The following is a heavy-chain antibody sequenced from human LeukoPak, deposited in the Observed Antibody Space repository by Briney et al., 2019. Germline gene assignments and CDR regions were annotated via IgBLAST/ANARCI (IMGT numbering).Heavy chain of an antibody. CDR2: IRYDGSNK. D-gene: IGHD3-10*01. V-gene: IGHV3-30*02. J-gene: IGHJ4*02. Sequence: GGSLRLSCAASGFTFSSYGMHWVRQAPGKGLEWVAFIRYDGSNKYYADSVKGRFTISRDNSKNTLYLQMNSLRAEDTAVYYCAKDQGYYYGSGSYPSDYWGQGTLVTVSA. CDR1: GFTFSSYG. CDR3: AKDQGYYYGSGSYPSDY.